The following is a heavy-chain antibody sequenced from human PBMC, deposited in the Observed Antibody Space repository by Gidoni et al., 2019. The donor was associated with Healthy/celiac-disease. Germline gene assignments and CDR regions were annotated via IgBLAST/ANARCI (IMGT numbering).Heavy chain of an antibody. CDR2: IKQDGSEK. CDR3: AREDYYFYGMDV. V-gene: IGHV3-7*01. J-gene: IGHJ6*02. CDR1: GITFSSYW. Sequence: EVQLVESGGGLVQHGGSMRRASAASGITFSSYWMSWVRQAPGKGLEWVANIKQDGSEKYYVDSVKCRFTISRANAKNSLYLQMNSLRAEDTAVYYCAREDYYFYGMDVWGQGTTVTVSS.